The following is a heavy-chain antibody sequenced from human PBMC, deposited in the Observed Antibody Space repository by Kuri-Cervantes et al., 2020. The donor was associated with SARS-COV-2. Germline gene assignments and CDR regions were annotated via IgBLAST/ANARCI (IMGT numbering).Heavy chain of an antibody. CDR3: ARDLRLGKSLDY. Sequence: GSLRLSCTASGFIFSDYYMTWIRQAPGKGLEWVSNIGPSGTTKYYADSVKGRFTISRDNAKNSLYLQMSSLRAEDTAVYYCARDLRLGKSLDYWGQGTLVTVSS. V-gene: IGHV3-11*04. D-gene: IGHD7-27*01. CDR1: GFIFSDYY. J-gene: IGHJ4*02. CDR2: IGPSGTTK.